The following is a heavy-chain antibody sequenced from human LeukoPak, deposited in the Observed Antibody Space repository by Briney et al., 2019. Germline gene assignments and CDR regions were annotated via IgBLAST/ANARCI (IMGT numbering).Heavy chain of an antibody. Sequence: PGGSLRLSCAASGFRFSSYWMTWVRQAPGKGLEWVSYISSSSSTIYYADSVKGRFTISRDNAKNSLYLQMNSLRDEDTAVYYCARRRTEQWLVGSSAFDIWGQGTMVTVSS. J-gene: IGHJ3*02. V-gene: IGHV3-48*02. CDR2: ISSSSSTI. CDR1: GFRFSSYW. D-gene: IGHD6-19*01. CDR3: ARRRTEQWLVGSSAFDI.